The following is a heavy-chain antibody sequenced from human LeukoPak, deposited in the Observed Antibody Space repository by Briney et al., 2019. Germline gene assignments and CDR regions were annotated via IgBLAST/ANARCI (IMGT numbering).Heavy chain of an antibody. CDR3: AKLVPSDDFWSGYLGWFDP. V-gene: IGHV3-23*01. CDR1: GFTFSSYA. Sequence: GGSLRLSCATSGFTFSSYAMSWVRQAPGKGLEWVSAISGSGGSTYYADSVKGRFTISRDNSKNTLYLQMNSLRAEDTAVYYCAKLVPSDDFWSGYLGWFDPWGQGTLVTVSS. D-gene: IGHD3-3*01. CDR2: ISGSGGST. J-gene: IGHJ5*02.